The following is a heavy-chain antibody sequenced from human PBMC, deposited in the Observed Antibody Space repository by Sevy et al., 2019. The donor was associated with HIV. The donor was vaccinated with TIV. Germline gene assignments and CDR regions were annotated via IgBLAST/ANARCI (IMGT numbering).Heavy chain of an antibody. CDR3: AKALNPALESMIEVIFRSLKGFDV. J-gene: IGHJ3*01. V-gene: IGHV3-23*01. Sequence: GGSLRLSCAASGFAFNTHAMNWVRQAPGKGLEWVSVISGIGSSTYYADSVKGRFTISRDNSKNTLYLQMNSLRADDTAVYHCAKALNPALESMIEVIFRSLKGFDVWGQRTMVTVSS. CDR2: ISGIGSST. CDR1: GFAFNTHA. D-gene: IGHD3-22*01.